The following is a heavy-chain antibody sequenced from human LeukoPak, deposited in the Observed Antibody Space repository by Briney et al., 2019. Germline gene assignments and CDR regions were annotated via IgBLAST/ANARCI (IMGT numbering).Heavy chain of an antibody. J-gene: IGHJ4*02. V-gene: IGHV4-39*01. CDR1: GGSISSSSYY. Sequence: SETLSPTCTVSGGSISSSSYYWGWIRQPPGKGLEWIGSIYYSGSTYYNPSLKSRVTISVDTSKNQFSLKLSSVTAADTAVYYCARLEAEWVVVVTGYWGQGTLVTVSS. D-gene: IGHD3-22*01. CDR2: IYYSGST. CDR3: ARLEAEWVVVVTGY.